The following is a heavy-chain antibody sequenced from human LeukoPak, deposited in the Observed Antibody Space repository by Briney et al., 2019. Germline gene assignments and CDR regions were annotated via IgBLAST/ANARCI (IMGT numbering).Heavy chain of an antibody. CDR1: GFTFSSYS. J-gene: IGHJ4*02. D-gene: IGHD3-22*01. CDR2: ISSSSSTI. V-gene: IGHV3-48*01. Sequence: GGSLRLSCAASGFTFSSYSMNWVRQAPGKGLEWVSYISSSSSTIYYADSVKGRFTISRDNSKNTLYLQMNSLRAEDTAVYYCAKDDRERRDYYDSSGLDYWGQGTLVTVSS. CDR3: AKDDRERRDYYDSSGLDY.